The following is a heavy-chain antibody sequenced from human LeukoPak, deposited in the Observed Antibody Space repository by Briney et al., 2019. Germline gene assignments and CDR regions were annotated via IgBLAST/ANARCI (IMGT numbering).Heavy chain of an antibody. CDR1: GGTFSSYA. CDR2: IIPIFGTA. Sequence: ASVKVSCKASGGTFSSYAISWVRQAPGQGLEWMGRIIPIFGTANYAQKFQGRVTITTDESTSTAYMELRSLRSDDTAVYYCARDRIFITGTTEPWFYWGQGTLVTVSS. J-gene: IGHJ4*02. CDR3: ARDRIFITGTTEPWFY. V-gene: IGHV1-69*05. D-gene: IGHD1-7*01.